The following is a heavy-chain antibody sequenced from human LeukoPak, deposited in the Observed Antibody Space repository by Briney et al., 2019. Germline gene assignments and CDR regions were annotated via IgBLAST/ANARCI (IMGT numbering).Heavy chain of an antibody. J-gene: IGHJ3*02. D-gene: IGHD3-3*01. V-gene: IGHV4-34*01. CDR2: ISHSGST. Sequence: PSETLSLTCAVYRGSFNGYYWSWIRQPPGKGLEWIGEISHSGSTNYNPSLKSRVTISVDTSKNQFSLKLSSVTAADTAVYYCARHLFWSDATFDIWGQGTMVTVSS. CDR1: RGSFNGYY. CDR3: ARHLFWSDATFDI.